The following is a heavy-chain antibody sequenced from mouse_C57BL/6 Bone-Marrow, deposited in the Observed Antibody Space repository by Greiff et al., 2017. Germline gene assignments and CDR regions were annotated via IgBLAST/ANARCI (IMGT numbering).Heavy chain of an antibody. CDR3: ARNRGYAMDY. J-gene: IGHJ4*01. Sequence: EVKLVESGGGLVKPGGSLKLSCAASGFTFSDYGMHWVRQAPEKGLEWVAYISSGSSTIYYADTVKGRFTISRDNAKNTLFLQMTSLRSEDTAMYYCARNRGYAMDYWGQGTSVTVSS. CDR1: GFTFSDYG. CDR2: ISSGSSTI. V-gene: IGHV5-17*01.